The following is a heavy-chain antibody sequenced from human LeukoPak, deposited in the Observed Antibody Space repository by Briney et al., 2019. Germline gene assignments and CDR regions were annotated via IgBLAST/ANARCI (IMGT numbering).Heavy chain of an antibody. CDR3: ARARGGYGDYGSWFDP. D-gene: IGHD4-17*01. Sequence: SETLSLTCTVSGDSISGYYWNWIRQPPGKGLEWIGFVHYSGSTNYNPFLKSRVTISVDISKNQFSLNLSSVTAVDTAVYYCARARGGYGDYGSWFDPWGQGTLVPVSS. CDR2: VHYSGST. V-gene: IGHV4-59*01. CDR1: GDSISGYY. J-gene: IGHJ5*02.